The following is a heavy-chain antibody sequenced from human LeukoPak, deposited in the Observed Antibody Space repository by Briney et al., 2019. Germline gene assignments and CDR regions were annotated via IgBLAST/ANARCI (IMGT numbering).Heavy chain of an antibody. J-gene: IGHJ4*02. V-gene: IGHV3-23*01. CDR1: GFTFSNYG. D-gene: IGHD5-24*01. Sequence: GGTLRLSCAASGFTFSNYGMSWVRQAPGKGLEWVSAISGSGGSTYYADSVRGRFTISRDNAKNSLYLQMNSLSAEDTATYYCARDRRDGYNVLDYWGQGTLVTVSS. CDR3: ARDRRDGYNVLDY. CDR2: ISGSGGST.